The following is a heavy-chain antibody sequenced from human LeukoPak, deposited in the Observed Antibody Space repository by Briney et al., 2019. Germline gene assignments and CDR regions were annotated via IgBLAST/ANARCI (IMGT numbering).Heavy chain of an antibody. Sequence: GRSLRLSCAASGFTFSSYAMHWVRQAPGKGLEWVAVISYDGSNKYYADSVKGRFTISRDNSKNTLYLQMNSLRAEDTAVYYCARGADGSGNLMGYWGQGTLVTVSS. CDR3: ARGADGSGNLMGY. V-gene: IGHV3-30*04. D-gene: IGHD3-10*01. J-gene: IGHJ4*02. CDR1: GFTFSSYA. CDR2: ISYDGSNK.